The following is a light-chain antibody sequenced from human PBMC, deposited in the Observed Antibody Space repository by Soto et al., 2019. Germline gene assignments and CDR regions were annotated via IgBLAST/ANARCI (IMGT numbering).Light chain of an antibody. CDR1: QTLLQSNGNNY. CDR2: LGS. Sequence: DIVMTQSPLSLPVSPGEPASISCRSSQTLLQSNGNNYLDWYLQKPGQSPQLLIYLGSNRASGVPDRFSGSGSGTDFTLKISRVEAEDVGIYYCMQARQTPVTFGQGTRLEIK. V-gene: IGKV2-28*01. CDR3: MQARQTPVT. J-gene: IGKJ5*01.